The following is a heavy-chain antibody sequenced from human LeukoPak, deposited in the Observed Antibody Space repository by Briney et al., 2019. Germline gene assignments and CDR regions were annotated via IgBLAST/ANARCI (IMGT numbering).Heavy chain of an antibody. V-gene: IGHV1-8*02. CDR1: GYTFTGYY. Sequence: VASVKVSCKASGYTFTGYYMHWVRQATGQGLEWMGWMNPNSGNTGYAQKFQGRVTMTRNTSISTAYMELSSLRSEDTAVYYCARRSRNGSGTNSVWFDPWGQGTLVTVSS. D-gene: IGHD3-10*01. CDR3: ARRSRNGSGTNSVWFDP. J-gene: IGHJ5*02. CDR2: MNPNSGNT.